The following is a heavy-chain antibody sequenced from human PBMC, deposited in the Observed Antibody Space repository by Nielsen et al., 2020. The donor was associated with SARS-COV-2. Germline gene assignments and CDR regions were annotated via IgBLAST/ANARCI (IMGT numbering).Heavy chain of an antibody. CDR2: INWNGGST. Sequence: GVLKISCAVSGFTFSSYGMSWVRQAPGKGLEWVSGINWNGGSTGYADSVKGRFTISRDNAKNSLYLQMNSLRAEDTALYHCARVYYDSSGYLNYFDYWGQGTLVTVSS. J-gene: IGHJ4*02. D-gene: IGHD3-22*01. CDR1: GFTFSSYG. CDR3: ARVYYDSSGYLNYFDY. V-gene: IGHV3-20*01.